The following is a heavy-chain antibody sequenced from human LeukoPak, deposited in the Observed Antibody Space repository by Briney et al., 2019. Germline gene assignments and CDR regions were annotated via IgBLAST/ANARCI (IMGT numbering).Heavy chain of an antibody. J-gene: IGHJ4*02. D-gene: IGHD6-6*01. CDR2: ISAYNGNT. CDR1: GYTFTNYG. Sequence: GASVKVSCKASGYTFTNYGITWVRQAPGQGLEWMGCISAYNGNTNYAQKLQGRVTMTTDTSTNTVYMEVRSLRSEDTAVYYCARVSYRSSSSDFDYWGQGTLVTVSS. CDR3: ARVSYRSSSSDFDY. V-gene: IGHV1-18*01.